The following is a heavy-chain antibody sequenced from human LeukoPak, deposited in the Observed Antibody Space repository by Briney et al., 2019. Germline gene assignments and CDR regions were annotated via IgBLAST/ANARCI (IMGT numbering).Heavy chain of an antibody. D-gene: IGHD6-13*01. CDR3: ARDTPAAGTDY. CDR1: GFTFSSYS. V-gene: IGHV3-48*01. CDR2: ISSSSSTI. Sequence: GGSLRLSCAASGFTFSSYSMNWVRQAPGKGLEWVSYISSSSSTIYYADSVKGRFTISRDNAKNSLYLQMNSLRAEDTAVYYCARDTPAAGTDYWGQGTLVTVSS. J-gene: IGHJ4*02.